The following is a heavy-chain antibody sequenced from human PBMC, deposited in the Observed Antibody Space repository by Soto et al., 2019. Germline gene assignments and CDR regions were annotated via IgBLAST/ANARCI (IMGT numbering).Heavy chain of an antibody. CDR3: ARHGMGGDYYYYYYYMDV. Sequence: GESLKISCKGSGYSFTSYWIGWVRQMPGKGLEWMGIIYPGDSDTRYSPSFQGQVTISADKSISTAYLQWSSLKASDTAMYYCARHGMGGDYYYYYYYMDVWGKGTTVTVSS. J-gene: IGHJ6*03. CDR2: IYPGDSDT. V-gene: IGHV5-51*01. CDR1: GYSFTSYW. D-gene: IGHD4-17*01.